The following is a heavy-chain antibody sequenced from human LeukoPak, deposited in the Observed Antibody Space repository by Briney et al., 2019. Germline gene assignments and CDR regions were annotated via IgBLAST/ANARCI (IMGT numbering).Heavy chain of an antibody. Sequence: GGSLRLSCAASDFSFSLHNMNWVRQAPGKGLEWISSITSTGTYIYYADSVKGRFTISRDNAKNSLYLQMNSLRAEDTAVYFCARVAGGKFHLDYWGQGTQVTVSS. CDR1: DFSFSLHN. J-gene: IGHJ4*02. D-gene: IGHD6-13*01. V-gene: IGHV3-21*01. CDR3: ARVAGGKFHLDY. CDR2: ITSTGTYI.